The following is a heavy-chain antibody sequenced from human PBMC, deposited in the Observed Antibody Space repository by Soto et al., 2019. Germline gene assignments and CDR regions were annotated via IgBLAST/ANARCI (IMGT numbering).Heavy chain of an antibody. D-gene: IGHD3-22*01. J-gene: IGHJ4*02. V-gene: IGHV3-21*01. CDR1: GFTFNSYS. CDR3: ARVHYYDSSGFYL. Sequence: GGSLRLSCAASGFTFNSYSMNWVRQAPGKGLEWVSSISSSSSYIYYGDSVKGRFTISRDNAKNSLYLQMNSLRAEDTATYYCARVHYYDSSGFYLWGQGTLVTVSS. CDR2: ISSSSSYI.